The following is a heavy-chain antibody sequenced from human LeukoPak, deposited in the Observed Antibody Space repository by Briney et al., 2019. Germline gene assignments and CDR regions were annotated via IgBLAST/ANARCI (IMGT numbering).Heavy chain of an antibody. CDR3: ARPGVGSGRYGAFDI. CDR2: IYHSGST. D-gene: IGHD5-18*01. CDR1: GYSISSGYY. J-gene: IGHJ3*02. V-gene: IGHV4-38-2*02. Sequence: PSETLSLTCTVSGYSISSGYYWGWIRQPPGKGLEWIGSIYHSGSTYYIPSLKSRVTISVDTSKNQFSLRLSSVTAADTAVYYCARPGVGSGRYGAFDIWGQGTMVTVSS.